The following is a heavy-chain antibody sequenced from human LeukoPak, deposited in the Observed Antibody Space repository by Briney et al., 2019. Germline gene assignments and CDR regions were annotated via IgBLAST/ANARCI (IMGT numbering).Heavy chain of an antibody. CDR1: GGSISSSSGNC. CDR2: MYLSGTT. CDR3: AGLVGRYSSGLYYYYFDY. Sequence: AETLSLTCAVSGGSISSSSGNCWTWVRQPPGKGLEWIGEMYLSGTTHSNPSVKSRVTISIDKSKNQFFLNLSSVTAADTAVYYCAGLVGRYSSGLYYYYFDYWGQGTLVTVSS. J-gene: IGHJ4*02. V-gene: IGHV4-4*02. D-gene: IGHD3-22*01.